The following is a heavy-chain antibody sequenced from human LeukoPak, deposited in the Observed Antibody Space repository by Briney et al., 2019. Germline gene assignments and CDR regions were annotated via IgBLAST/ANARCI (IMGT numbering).Heavy chain of an antibody. CDR1: GFTFSSYS. CDR3: ARGWNNEYRFDY. V-gene: IGHV3-48*01. D-gene: IGHD1/OR15-1a*01. J-gene: IGHJ4*02. Sequence: GGSLRLSCAASGFTFSSYSMNWVRQAPGKGLEWVSYISGSSSTIYYADSVKGRFTISRDNAKNSLYLQMNSLRAEDTAVYYCARGWNNEYRFDYWGQGTLVTVSS. CDR2: ISGSSSTI.